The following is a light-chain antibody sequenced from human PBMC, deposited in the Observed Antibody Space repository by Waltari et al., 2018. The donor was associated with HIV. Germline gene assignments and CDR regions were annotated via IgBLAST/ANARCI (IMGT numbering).Light chain of an antibody. J-gene: IGLJ2*01. CDR1: SSNIGNNY. CDR2: DNN. V-gene: IGLV1-51*01. CDR3: GTWDSSLSAVV. Sequence: QSVLTQPPSVSAAPGQKVTISCSGSSSNIGNNYVSWYQQPPGTAPKPLIYDNNKRPSGTPDRFSGSKSGTSATLGITGLQTGDEADYYCGTWDSSLSAVVFGGGTKLTVL.